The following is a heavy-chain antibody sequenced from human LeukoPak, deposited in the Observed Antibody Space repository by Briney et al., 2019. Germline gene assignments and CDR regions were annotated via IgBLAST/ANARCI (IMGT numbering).Heavy chain of an antibody. Sequence: GASVKVSCMASGYIFTGYYVHWVRQAPGQGLEWRGWINPNSGGTKYAQKFQGRVTMTRDTSISTAYMELSRLRSDDTAVYYCTGNYYGSGSYADFDYWGQGTLVTVSS. CDR2: INPNSGGT. CDR3: TGNYYGSGSYADFDY. J-gene: IGHJ4*02. CDR1: GYIFTGYY. V-gene: IGHV1-2*02. D-gene: IGHD3-10*01.